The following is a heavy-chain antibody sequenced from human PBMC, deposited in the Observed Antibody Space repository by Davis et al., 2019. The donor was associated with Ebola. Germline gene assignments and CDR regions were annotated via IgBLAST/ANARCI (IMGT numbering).Heavy chain of an antibody. CDR3: AISVEAPATPNFDY. J-gene: IGHJ4*02. CDR2: INPNSGGT. Sequence: ASVKVSCKTSGTAHYIHWMRQVPGQGLEWVGWINPNSGGTKYAQKFQGRATMTRDTSIGTVYMELSRLRSDDTAIYYCAISVEAPATPNFDYWGQGTLVTVSA. V-gene: IGHV1-2*02. D-gene: IGHD2-2*01. CDR1: GTAHY.